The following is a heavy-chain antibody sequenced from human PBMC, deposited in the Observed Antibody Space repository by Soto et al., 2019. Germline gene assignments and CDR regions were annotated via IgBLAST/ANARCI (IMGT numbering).Heavy chain of an antibody. CDR2: IYYSGST. Sequence: PSETLSITCTVSGGSISSGDYYWSGIRQPPGKGLEWIGYIYYSGSTYYNPSLKSRVTISVDTSKNQFSLKLSSVTAADTAVYYCASQYGDNPLWLEYWGQGTLVTVSS. J-gene: IGHJ4*02. CDR3: ASQYGDNPLWLEY. V-gene: IGHV4-30-4*01. D-gene: IGHD4-17*01. CDR1: GGSISSGDYY.